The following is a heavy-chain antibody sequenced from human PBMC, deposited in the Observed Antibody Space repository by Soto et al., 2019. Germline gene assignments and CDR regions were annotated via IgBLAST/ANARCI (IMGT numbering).Heavy chain of an antibody. Sequence: GGFLRLSCAASGFTFSNYDMHWVRQVTGKGLEWVSGITTAGDTYYLDSVKGRFTISREKAKNSLYLQMNSLSAGDTAVYYCARELHGGSYGMDVWGQGTTVTVSS. CDR1: GFTFSNYD. CDR2: ITTAGDT. J-gene: IGHJ6*02. CDR3: ARELHGGSYGMDV. V-gene: IGHV3-13*01.